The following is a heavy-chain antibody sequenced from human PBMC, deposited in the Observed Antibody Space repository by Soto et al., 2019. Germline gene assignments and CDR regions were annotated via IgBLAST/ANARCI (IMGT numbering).Heavy chain of an antibody. D-gene: IGHD4-17*01. CDR3: AREARSIYGDYGDGDY. J-gene: IGHJ4*02. V-gene: IGHV1-46*01. CDR1: GYTFTSYY. Sequence: QVQLVQSGAEGKKPGASVKVSCKASGYTFTSYYMHWVRQAPGQGLEWMGIINPSGGSTSYAQKFQGRVTMTRDTSTSTVYMELSSLRSEDTAVYYCAREARSIYGDYGDGDYWGQGTLVTVSS. CDR2: INPSGGST.